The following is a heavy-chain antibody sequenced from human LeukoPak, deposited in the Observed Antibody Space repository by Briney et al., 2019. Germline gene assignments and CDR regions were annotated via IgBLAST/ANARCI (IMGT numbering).Heavy chain of an antibody. CDR3: ARVKGYSSSWPFDY. CDR2: ISYDGSNT. CDR1: GFTFSSYA. J-gene: IGHJ4*02. D-gene: IGHD6-13*01. Sequence: PGGSLRLSCAASGFTFSSYAMHWVRQAPGKGLEWVAVISYDGSNTYYADSVKGRFTISRDTSKHTLYLQMNSLRAEDTAVYYCARVKGYSSSWPFDYWGQGTLVTVSS. V-gene: IGHV3-30-3*01.